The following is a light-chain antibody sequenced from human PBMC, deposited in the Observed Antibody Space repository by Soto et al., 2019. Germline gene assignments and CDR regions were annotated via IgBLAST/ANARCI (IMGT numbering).Light chain of an antibody. Sequence: AIQFTQSPSSLSESVVDRVTITFRASQGISSALAWYQQKPGKAPKLLIYDASSLESGVPSRFSGSGSGTDFTLTISSLQPEDFATYYCQQFNNYPINCGQGTRRAIK. CDR2: DAS. CDR3: QQFNNYPIN. J-gene: IGKJ5*01. V-gene: IGKV1D-13*01. CDR1: QGISSA.